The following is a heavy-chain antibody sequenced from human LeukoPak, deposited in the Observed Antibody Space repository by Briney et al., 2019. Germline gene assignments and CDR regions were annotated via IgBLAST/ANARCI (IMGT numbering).Heavy chain of an antibody. CDR1: GFTFSSYS. CDR2: ISSSSSYI. V-gene: IGHV3-21*01. CDR3: ASSAIAVAAHWYWFDP. J-gene: IGHJ5*02. D-gene: IGHD6-19*01. Sequence: GGSLRLSCAASGFTFSSYSMNWVRQAPGKGLEWVSSISSSSSYINYADSVKGRFTISRDNAKNSLYLQMNSLRAEDTAVYYCASSAIAVAAHWYWFDPWGQGTLVTVSS.